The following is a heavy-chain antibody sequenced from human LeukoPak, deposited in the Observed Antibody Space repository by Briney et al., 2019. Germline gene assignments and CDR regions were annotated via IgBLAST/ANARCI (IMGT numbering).Heavy chain of an antibody. D-gene: IGHD2-2*02. CDR3: ARESGYCSNNACYTDY. CDR1: GYTFTSYG. CDR2: ISAYSGNT. Sequence: GASVKVSCEASGYTFTSYGVTWVRQAPGQGLEWMGWISAYSGNTNYAQNLQGRVIMTTDTSTSTAYVELRSLRSDDTAVYYCARESGYCSNNACYTDYWGQGTLVAVSS. V-gene: IGHV1-18*01. J-gene: IGHJ4*02.